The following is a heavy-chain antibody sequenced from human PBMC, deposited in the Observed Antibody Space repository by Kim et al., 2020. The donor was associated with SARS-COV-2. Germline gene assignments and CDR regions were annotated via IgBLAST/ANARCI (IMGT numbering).Heavy chain of an antibody. CDR3: ARHYGAPEYGRDV. CDR1: GGSISSDRFY. CDR2: VYYSEST. V-gene: IGHV4-39*01. Sequence: SETLSLTCTVSGGSISSDRFYWAWIRQPPGKGLEWIGSVYYSESTYYNPSLKTRLTISIDTSKNHFSLKLSSVTAADTAVYYCARHYGAPEYGRDVWGQGTTVTVSS. D-gene: IGHD3-10*01. J-gene: IGHJ6*02.